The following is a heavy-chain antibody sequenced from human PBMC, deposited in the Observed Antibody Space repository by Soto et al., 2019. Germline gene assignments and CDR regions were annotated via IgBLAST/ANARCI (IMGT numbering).Heavy chain of an antibody. CDR2: IIPIFGTA. V-gene: IGHV1-69*06. D-gene: IGHD3-3*01. CDR3: ARVRITIFGVGRPLRDYYYGMDV. CDR1: GGTFSSYA. J-gene: IGHJ6*02. Sequence: EASVKVSCKASGGTFSSYAISWVRQAPGQGLEWMGGIIPIFGTANYAQKFQGRVTITADKSTSTAYMELSSLRSEDTAVYYCARVRITIFGVGRPLRDYYYGMDVWGQGTTVTVSS.